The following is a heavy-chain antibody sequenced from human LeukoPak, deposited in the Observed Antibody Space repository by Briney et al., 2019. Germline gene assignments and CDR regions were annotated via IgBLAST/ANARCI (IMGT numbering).Heavy chain of an antibody. CDR1: GGTFSSYA. D-gene: IGHD2-15*01. Sequence: GASVKVSCKASGGTFSSYAISWVRQAPGQGLERMGGIIPIFGTANYAQKFQGRVTITADESTSTAYMELSSLRSEDTAVYYCARVLVAPYYFDYWGQGTLVTVSS. V-gene: IGHV1-69*13. CDR3: ARVLVAPYYFDY. J-gene: IGHJ4*02. CDR2: IIPIFGTA.